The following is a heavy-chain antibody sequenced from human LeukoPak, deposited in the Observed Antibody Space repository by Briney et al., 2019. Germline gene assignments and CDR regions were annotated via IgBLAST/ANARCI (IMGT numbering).Heavy chain of an antibody. V-gene: IGHV4-34*01. J-gene: IGHJ2*01. CDR3: ARGDSHEEETTVTRYSDL. CDR2: INHSGST. CDR1: GGSFSGYY. Sequence: SSETLSLTCAVYGGSFSGYYWSWIRQPPGKGLEWIGEINHSGSTNYNPSLKSRVTISVDTSKNQFSLKLSSVTAADTAVYYCARGDSHEEETTVTRYSDLWGRGTLVTVSS. D-gene: IGHD4-17*01.